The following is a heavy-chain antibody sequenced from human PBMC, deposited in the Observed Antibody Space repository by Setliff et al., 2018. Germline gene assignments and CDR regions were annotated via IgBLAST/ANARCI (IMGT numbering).Heavy chain of an antibody. J-gene: IGHJ6*03. V-gene: IGHV4-4*07. CDR1: GGSISYNY. CDR2: INTSWST. Sequence: SETLSLTCTVSGGSISYNYWSWIRQPAGKGLQWIGRINTSWSTNYNPSLKSRVTISLDTSKNQFSLSLTSVTAEDTAVYYCARMSGFQYIDVWDKGTTVTVSS. D-gene: IGHD3-3*01. CDR3: ARMSGFQYIDV.